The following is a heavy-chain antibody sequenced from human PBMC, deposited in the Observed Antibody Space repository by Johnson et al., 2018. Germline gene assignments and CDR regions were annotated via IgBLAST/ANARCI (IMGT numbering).Heavy chain of an antibody. V-gene: IGHV3-48*02. D-gene: IGHD3-22*01. Sequence: EVQLVESGGGLVQPGGSLRLSCAASGFTFSSYSMNWVRQAPGKGLEWVSYISSSSSTIYYADSVKGRFTISRDNAKNSLYLQMNSLRDEDTAVYYCGRDEYYYDSSGYYQIGVYGMDVWGQGTTVTVSS. CDR3: GRDEYYYDSSGYYQIGVYGMDV. CDR1: GFTFSSYS. CDR2: ISSSSSTI. J-gene: IGHJ6*02.